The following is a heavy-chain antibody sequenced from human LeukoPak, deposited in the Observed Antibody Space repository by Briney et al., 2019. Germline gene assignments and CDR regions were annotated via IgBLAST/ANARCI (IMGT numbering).Heavy chain of an antibody. V-gene: IGHV1-2*02. D-gene: IGHD6-13*01. CDR2: INPNSGGT. CDR1: GYTFTGYY. CDR3: ARVAQGIAAAGTRWFDP. Sequence: ASVKVSCKASGYTFTGYYMHWVRQAPGQGLEWMGWINPNSGGTNYAQKFQGRVTMTRDTSISTAYMELSRLRSDDTAVYNCARVAQGIAAAGTRWFDPWGQGTLVTVSS. J-gene: IGHJ5*02.